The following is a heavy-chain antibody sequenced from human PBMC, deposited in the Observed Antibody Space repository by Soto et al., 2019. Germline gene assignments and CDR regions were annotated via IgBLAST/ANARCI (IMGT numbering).Heavy chain of an antibody. CDR3: ARVSWREKYGMDV. J-gene: IGHJ6*02. CDR2: ITFSGNTV. V-gene: IGHV3-11*01. CDR1: GFTFSDSY. Sequence: GGSLRLSCAASGFTFSDSYMSWIRQAPGKGLEWISYITFSGNTVYYADSLKGRFTISRDNAKNSLYLQMNRLGAEDTAVYYCARVSWREKYGMDVWGQGTTVTVSS.